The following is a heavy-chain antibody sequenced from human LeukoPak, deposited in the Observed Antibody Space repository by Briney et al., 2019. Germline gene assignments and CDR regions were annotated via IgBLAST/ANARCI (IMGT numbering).Heavy chain of an antibody. D-gene: IGHD5-24*01. CDR3: ASLYNDYGDY. V-gene: IGHV3-23*01. CDR1: GFTFRNYG. CDR2: TIGTGDSK. Sequence: QPGASLRLSCAASGFTFRNYGMSWVRQAPGEGLEWVSGTIGTGDSKFYADPVKGRFTISRDNSRNTLYLHMNSLRVDDTAVYYCASLYNDYGDYWGQGALVTVSS. J-gene: IGHJ4*02.